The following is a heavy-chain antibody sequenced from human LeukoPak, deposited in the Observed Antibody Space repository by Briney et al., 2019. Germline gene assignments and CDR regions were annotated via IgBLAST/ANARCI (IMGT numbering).Heavy chain of an antibody. J-gene: IGHJ3*02. D-gene: IGHD2-2*01. V-gene: IGHV4-39*01. CDR2: IYYSGST. Sequence: SETLSPTCTVSGGSISSSSYYWGWIRQPPGKGLEWIGSIYYSGSTYYNPSLKSRVTISVDTSKNQFSLKLSSVTAADTAVYYCARRVIVVVPAGNPYDAFDIWGQGTMVTVSS. CDR1: GGSISSSSYY. CDR3: ARRVIVVVPAGNPYDAFDI.